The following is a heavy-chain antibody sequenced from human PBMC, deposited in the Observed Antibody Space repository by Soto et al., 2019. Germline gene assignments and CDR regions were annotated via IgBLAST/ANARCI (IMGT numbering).Heavy chain of an antibody. D-gene: IGHD6-13*01. CDR1: GYTFTSYA. V-gene: IGHV1-3*01. CDR2: INAGNGNT. J-gene: IGHJ4*02. Sequence: ASVKVSCKASGYTFTSYAMHWVRQAPGQRLEWMGWINAGNGNTKYSQKFQGRVTITRDTSASTAYMELSSLRSEDTAVYYCARGGGSSWYVMPVDYWGQGTLVTVSS. CDR3: ARGGGSSWYVMPVDY.